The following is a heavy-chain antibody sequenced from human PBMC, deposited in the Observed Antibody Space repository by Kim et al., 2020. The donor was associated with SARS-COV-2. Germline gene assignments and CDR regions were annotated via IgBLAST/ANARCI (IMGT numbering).Heavy chain of an antibody. CDR1: GFNFGEYA. V-gene: IGHV3-49*04. CDR2: TRSKPHGGTI. J-gene: IGHJ4*02. Sequence: GGSLRLSCTGSGFNFGEYAMSWVRQAPGTGLEWVGITRSKPHGGTIDYAASVKGSFTISRDDSMSIAYLQMNSLKTEDTAVYYCTRADYGGNPEGDYWGQGTMVTVSS. CDR3: TRADYGGNPEGDY. D-gene: IGHD2-15*01.